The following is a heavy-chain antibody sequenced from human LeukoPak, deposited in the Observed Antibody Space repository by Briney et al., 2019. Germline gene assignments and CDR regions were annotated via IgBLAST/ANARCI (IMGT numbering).Heavy chain of an antibody. Sequence: SETLSLTCAVYGGSFSGYYWSWIRQPPGKGLEWIGGINHSGSTNYNPSLKSRVTISVDTSKNQFSLKLNSVTAADTAVYYCARGKPPSRLDYYYGMDVWGQGTTVTVSS. V-gene: IGHV4-34*01. J-gene: IGHJ6*02. CDR1: GGSFSGYY. CDR2: INHSGST. CDR3: ARGKPPSRLDYYYGMDV. D-gene: IGHD3-22*01.